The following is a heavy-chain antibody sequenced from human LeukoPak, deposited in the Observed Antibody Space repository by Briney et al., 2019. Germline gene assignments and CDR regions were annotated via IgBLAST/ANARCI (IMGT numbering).Heavy chain of an antibody. CDR2: IDQDGSEK. V-gene: IGHV3-7*03. CDR1: GFTFNKHW. J-gene: IGHJ4*02. Sequence: GGSLRLSCVDFGFTFNKHWMSWVRQAPGKGLEWLVNIDQDGSEKYYVDSVKGRFTISRDNAKNSLYLQMNSLRAEDTAVYYCVSRYCSGGSCYFDYWGQGTLVTVSS. CDR3: VSRYCSGGSCYFDY. D-gene: IGHD2-15*01.